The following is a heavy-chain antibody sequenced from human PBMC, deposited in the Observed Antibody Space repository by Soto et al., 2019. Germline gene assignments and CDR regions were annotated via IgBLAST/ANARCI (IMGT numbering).Heavy chain of an antibody. Sequence: QVQLVQSGAEVKKPGSSVKVSCKASGGTFSSYAISWVPQAPGQGLEWMGRIIPIFGTANYAQKFQGRVTITADESTSTAYMELSSLRSEDTAVYYCATAPFYCSSTSCYGADYWGQGTLVTVSS. V-gene: IGHV1-69*18. CDR2: IIPIFGTA. D-gene: IGHD2-2*01. CDR1: GGTFSSYA. J-gene: IGHJ4*02. CDR3: ATAPFYCSSTSCYGADY.